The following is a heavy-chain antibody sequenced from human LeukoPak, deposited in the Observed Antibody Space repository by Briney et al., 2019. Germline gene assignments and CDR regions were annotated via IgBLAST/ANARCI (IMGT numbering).Heavy chain of an antibody. Sequence: GESLKISCKGSGYSFTSYWIGWVRQMPGKGLEWMGIIYPGDSDTRYSPSFQGQVTISADKSISTAYLQWSSLKASDTAMYYCARRRVDGSGSYGNPSFDYWGQGTLVTVSS. CDR1: GYSFTSYW. CDR3: ARRRVDGSGSYGNPSFDY. J-gene: IGHJ4*02. CDR2: IYPGDSDT. V-gene: IGHV5-51*01. D-gene: IGHD3-10*01.